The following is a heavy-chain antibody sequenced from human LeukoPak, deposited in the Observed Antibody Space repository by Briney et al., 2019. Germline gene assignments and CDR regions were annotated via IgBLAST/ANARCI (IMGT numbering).Heavy chain of an antibody. D-gene: IGHD1-26*01. Sequence: SETLSLTCTVSGGSISSYYWSWIRQPPGKGLEWIGYIYYSGSTNYNPSLKSRVTISVDTSKNQFSLKLSSMTAADTAVYYCARIVGARFDCWGQGTLVTVSS. CDR2: IYYSGST. J-gene: IGHJ4*02. CDR3: ARIVGARFDC. CDR1: GGSISSYY. V-gene: IGHV4-59*01.